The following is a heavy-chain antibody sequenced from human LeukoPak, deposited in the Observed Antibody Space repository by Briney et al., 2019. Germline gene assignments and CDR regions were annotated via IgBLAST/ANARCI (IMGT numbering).Heavy chain of an antibody. CDR1: GFTFDDYG. D-gene: IGHD4-11*01. J-gene: IGHJ4*02. V-gene: IGHV3-20*04. CDR3: ARVASNYDFDC. CDR2: INWNGGNT. Sequence: GGSLRLSCAASGFTFDDYGMSWVRQAPGKGLEWVSGINWNGGNTGYADSVKGRFTISRDNAKNFLYLQMNSLRAEDTALYYCARVASNYDFDCWGQGTLVTVSS.